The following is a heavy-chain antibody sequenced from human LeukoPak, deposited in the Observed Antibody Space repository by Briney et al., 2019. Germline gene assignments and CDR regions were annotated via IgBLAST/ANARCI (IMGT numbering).Heavy chain of an antibody. D-gene: IGHD3-10*01. CDR2: IVVGSGNT. V-gene: IGHV1-58*01. CDR3: AADSPRGYGMDA. CDR1: GFTFTSSA. J-gene: IGHJ6*04. Sequence: TSVKVSCKASGFTFTSSAVQWVRQARGQRLEWIGWIVVGSGNTNYAQKFQERVTITRDMSTSTAYMELSSLRSEDTAVCYCAADSPRGYGMDAWGKGTTVTVSS.